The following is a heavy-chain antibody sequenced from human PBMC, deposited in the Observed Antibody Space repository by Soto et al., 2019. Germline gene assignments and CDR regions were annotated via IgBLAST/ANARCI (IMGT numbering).Heavy chain of an antibody. V-gene: IGHV4-59*08. CDR1: GGSISGYY. CDR3: ARLVYDSSGYRAG. J-gene: IGHJ4*02. CDR2: IYYSGST. D-gene: IGHD3-22*01. Sequence: PSETMSDTCPVDGGSISGYYWRWIRQPQGKGLEWIGYIYYSGSTSYNPSLKSRVTISVDTSKNQFSLKLSSVTAADTAVYYCARLVYDSSGYRAGWGQGTLVTVSS.